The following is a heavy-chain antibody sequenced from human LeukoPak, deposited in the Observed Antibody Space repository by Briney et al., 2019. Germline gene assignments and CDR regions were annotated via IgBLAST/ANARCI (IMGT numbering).Heavy chain of an antibody. Sequence: PGGSLRLSCAASGFTFSSYEMNWVRRAPGKGLEWVSYISSSGSTIYYADSVKGRFTISRDNAKNSLYLQMNSLRAEDTAVYYCARVRGGYNSFYFGYWGQGTLVTVSS. J-gene: IGHJ4*02. D-gene: IGHD5-24*01. V-gene: IGHV3-48*03. CDR2: ISSSGSTI. CDR3: ARVRGGYNSFYFGY. CDR1: GFTFSSYE.